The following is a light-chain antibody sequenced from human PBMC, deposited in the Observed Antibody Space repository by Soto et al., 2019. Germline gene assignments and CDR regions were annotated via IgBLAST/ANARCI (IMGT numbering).Light chain of an antibody. J-gene: IGLJ1*01. CDR1: SSNIGSNA. V-gene: IGLV1-44*01. CDR3: AAWDGSLNADV. Sequence: QSVLTQPPSASGTPGQRGTISCSGSSSNIGSNAVNWYQQFPGTAPKLLIYTDNQRPSGVPDRFSGSKSGTSASLAISGLQSEDEADYFCAAWDGSLNADVFGTGTKVTVL. CDR2: TDN.